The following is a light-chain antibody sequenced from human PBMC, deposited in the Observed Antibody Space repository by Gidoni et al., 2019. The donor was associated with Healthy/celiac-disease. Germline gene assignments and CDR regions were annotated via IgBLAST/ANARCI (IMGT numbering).Light chain of an antibody. J-gene: IGKJ2*01. CDR3: QQYDNLPYT. CDR2: DAS. V-gene: IGKV1-33*01. Sequence: DIQMTKSPSSLSASVGDRVTITCQASQDISNYLNWYQQKPGKAPKLLIYDASNLETGVPSRFSGSGSGTDFTFTIRSLQPEDIATYYCQQYDNLPYTFGQGTKLEIK. CDR1: QDISNY.